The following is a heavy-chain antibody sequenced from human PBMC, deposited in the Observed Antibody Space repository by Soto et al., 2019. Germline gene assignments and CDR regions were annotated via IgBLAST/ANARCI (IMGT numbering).Heavy chain of an antibody. D-gene: IGHD3-3*01. V-gene: IGHV4-38-2*01. CDR2: IYHSGST. CDR1: GYSISSGYY. Sequence: SETLSLTCAVSGYSISSGYYWGWIRQPPGKGLEWIGSIYHSGSTCYNPSLKSRVTISVDTSKNQFSLKLSSVTAADTAVYYCARVSQLRFLEWLGGFDPWGQGTLVTVSS. CDR3: ARVSQLRFLEWLGGFDP. J-gene: IGHJ5*02.